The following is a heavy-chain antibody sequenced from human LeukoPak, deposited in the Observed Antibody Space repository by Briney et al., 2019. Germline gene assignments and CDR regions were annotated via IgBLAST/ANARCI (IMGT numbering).Heavy chain of an antibody. CDR3: AAEERYFDWSMNYEFDP. J-gene: IGHJ5*02. CDR2: IKQDGSEK. V-gene: IGHV3-7*01. Sequence: GGSLRLSCAASGFTFSSYWMSWVRQAPGKGLEWVANIKQDGSEKYYVDSVKGRFTISRDNAKNSLYLQMNSLRAEDTAVYYCAAEERYFDWSMNYEFDPWGQGTLVTVSS. D-gene: IGHD3-9*01. CDR1: GFTFSSYW.